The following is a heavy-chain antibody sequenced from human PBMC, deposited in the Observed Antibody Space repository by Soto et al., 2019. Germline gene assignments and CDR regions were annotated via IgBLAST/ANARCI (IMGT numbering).Heavy chain of an antibody. Sequence: SETLSLTCAVSAGSISSGGYSWSWIRQPPGKGLEWIGYIYHSGSTYYNPSLKSRVTISVDRSKNQFSLKLSSVTAADTAVYYCARAPYYDILTGSKDYYYYGMDVWGQGTTVT. V-gene: IGHV4-30-2*01. CDR3: ARAPYYDILTGSKDYYYYGMDV. CDR2: IYHSGST. CDR1: AGSISSGGYS. D-gene: IGHD3-9*01. J-gene: IGHJ6*02.